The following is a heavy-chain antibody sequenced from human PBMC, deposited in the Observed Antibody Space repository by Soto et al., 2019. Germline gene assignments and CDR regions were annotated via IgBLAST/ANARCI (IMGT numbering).Heavy chain of an antibody. CDR2: ISAHNGNT. CDR1: GSAFTTYA. CDR3: ARGRYGDY. J-gene: IGHJ4*02. V-gene: IGHV1-18*01. D-gene: IGHD1-1*01. Sequence: QVHLVQSGADVKKPGASVKVSCKGSGSAFTTYAITWVPQAPGQGLEWMAWISAHNGNTDYAQKLQGRVTVTRDTSTSRAYMELRSLRSDDTAVYYCARGRYGDYWGQGALVTVSS.